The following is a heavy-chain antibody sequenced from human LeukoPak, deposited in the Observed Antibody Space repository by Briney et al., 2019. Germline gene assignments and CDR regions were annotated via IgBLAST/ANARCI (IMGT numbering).Heavy chain of an antibody. J-gene: IGHJ4*02. D-gene: IGHD1-26*01. CDR2: IYDGGST. CDR1: GGSIRSSRYY. CDR3: AIPSPYSGSFFDY. Sequence: KPSETLSLTCTVSGGSIRSSRYYWGWIRQPPGKGLEWIGTIYDGGSTYYNPSLKRRVTIPGEPSKHHDSLQLSSVTATDTAVDYCAIPSPYSGSFFDYWGQGTLVTVSS. V-gene: IGHV4-39*01.